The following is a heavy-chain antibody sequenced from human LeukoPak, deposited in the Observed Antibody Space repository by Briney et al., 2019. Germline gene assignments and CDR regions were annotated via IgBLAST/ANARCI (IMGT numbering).Heavy chain of an antibody. CDR1: GFTFSSYA. D-gene: IGHD4-17*01. CDR2: ISGSGGST. J-gene: IGHJ4*02. V-gene: IGHV3-23*01. Sequence: GGSLRLSCAASGFTFSSYAMSWVRQAPGKGLEWVSAISGSGGSTYYADSVKGRFTISRDNSKNTLYLQMNSLRAEDTAVYYCANSDDYGDWGGASFDYWGQGTLVTVSS. CDR3: ANSDDYGDWGGASFDY.